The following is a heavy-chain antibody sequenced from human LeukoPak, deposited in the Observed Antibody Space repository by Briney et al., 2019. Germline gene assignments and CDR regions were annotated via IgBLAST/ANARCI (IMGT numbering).Heavy chain of an antibody. CDR1: GGSISTFY. D-gene: IGHD3-22*01. CDR3: ARVDYDSSGYFDY. J-gene: IGHJ4*02. CDR2: VYYSGST. V-gene: IGHV4-59*01. Sequence: SETLSLTCTVSGGSISTFYWSWLRQPPGKPLEWIGYVYYSGSTNYNTSFKTRVTISVDTSKNQFSLKLSSVTPADTAVYYCARVDYDSSGYFDYWGQGTLVTVSS.